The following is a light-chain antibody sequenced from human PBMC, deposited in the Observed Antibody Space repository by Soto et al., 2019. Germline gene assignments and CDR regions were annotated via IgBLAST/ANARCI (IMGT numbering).Light chain of an antibody. CDR3: PQATNFPRT. J-gene: IGKJ1*01. V-gene: IGKV1-12*01. Sequence: DIQMTQAPFSVSASAGDRVTITCRASQGVSTSLAWYQQKPGKAPNLLIYAASSLQSGVPSRFSGTGSGTDFTLTISSLHPEDFATYYCPQATNFPRTFGQGTKVEIK. CDR1: QGVSTS. CDR2: AAS.